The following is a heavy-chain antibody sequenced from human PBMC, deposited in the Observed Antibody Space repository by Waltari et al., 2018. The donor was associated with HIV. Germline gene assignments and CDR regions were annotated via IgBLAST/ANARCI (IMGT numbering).Heavy chain of an antibody. J-gene: IGHJ4*02. D-gene: IGHD6-13*01. CDR1: GFFFSDHY. V-gene: IGHV3-72*01. CDR3: VVGEPGSSGDY. Sequence: EVQVVESGGGLVQPGGSLRLSCAGSGFFFSDHYMGWVRQAPGKGVEWIGRMRSKSNGDTTEDAASVRGRFTISRDDSSNSVFLHMNSLKTDDTAVYYCVVGEPGSSGDYWGQGTLVTVSS. CDR2: MRSKSNGDTT.